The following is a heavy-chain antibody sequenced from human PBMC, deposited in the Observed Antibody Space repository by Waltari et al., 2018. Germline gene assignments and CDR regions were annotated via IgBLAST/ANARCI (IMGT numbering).Heavy chain of an antibody. CDR2: IYSNGNT. J-gene: IGHJ3*02. CDR3: ARDATYYYGSGSVGDAFDI. V-gene: IGHV3-53*01. CDR1: CFTASSCY. Sequence: EVQLVDSGGGSFQPGGSLRLSCAASCFTASSCYMTWVRQAQGKGLEWVTVIYSNGNTYYADSVKGRFTISRDNSKNTLYLQMNSLRAEDTAVYYCARDATYYYGSGSVGDAFDIWGQGTMVTVSS. D-gene: IGHD3-10*01.